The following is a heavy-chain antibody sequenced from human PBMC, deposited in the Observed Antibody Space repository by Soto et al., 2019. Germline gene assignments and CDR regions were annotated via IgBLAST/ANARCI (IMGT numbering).Heavy chain of an antibody. CDR2: LYWDDTR. J-gene: IGHJ6*04. V-gene: IGHV2-5*02. Sequence: QITLKESSPSLVKPTQTPTLTCSFSGFSLYTGGVGVGWIRQPPGKALEWLALLYWDDTRRYNPSLKNTLTIAKDTSENQVVLTVTAMRPVDTGTYFCPNYTPDTNFDVWGTGATGTVAS. D-gene: IGHD2-2*02. CDR1: GFSLYTGGVG. CDR3: PNYTPDTNFDV.